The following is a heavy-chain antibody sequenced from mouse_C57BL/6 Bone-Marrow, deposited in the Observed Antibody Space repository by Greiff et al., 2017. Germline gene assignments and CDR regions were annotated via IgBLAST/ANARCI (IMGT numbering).Heavy chain of an antibody. CDR1: GYTFTSYG. V-gene: IGHV1-81*01. D-gene: IGHD1-1*01. CDR3: SSWAVYYGCAY. J-gene: IGHJ3*01. CDR2: IYPRSGNT. Sequence: QVQLQQSGAELARPGASVKMSCKASGYTFTSYGISWVKQRTGQGLEWIGEIYPRSGNTYYNEKFKGKATLTADKSSSTAYMELRSLSSVDYAGYFCSSWAVYYGCAYWGQGNRVTVSA.